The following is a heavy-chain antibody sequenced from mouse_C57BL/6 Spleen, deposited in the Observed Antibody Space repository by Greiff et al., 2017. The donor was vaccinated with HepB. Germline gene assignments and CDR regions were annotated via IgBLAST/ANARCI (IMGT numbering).Heavy chain of an antibody. CDR2: INTNYGGT. V-gene: IGHV1-18*01. Sequence: VQLQQSGPELVKPGASVKIPCKASGYTFTDYNMDWVKQSHGKSLEWIGDINTNYGGTTYNQKFKGKATLTVDKSSNTAYMKLRSLTSEDTAVYYCARGVRRDSSGYGYWGQGTLVTVSA. D-gene: IGHD3-2*02. CDR1: GYTFTDYN. J-gene: IGHJ3*01. CDR3: ARGVRRDSSGYGY.